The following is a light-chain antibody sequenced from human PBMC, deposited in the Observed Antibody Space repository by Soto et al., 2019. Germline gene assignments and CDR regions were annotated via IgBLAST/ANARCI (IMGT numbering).Light chain of an antibody. CDR2: GAS. V-gene: IGKV3-20*01. CDR1: QIISGAY. Sequence: EIVLTQSPGTLSLSPGERATLSCRASQIISGAYLAWYQQKPGQAPRLLLFGASNRTTGTPDRFSGSGSGTDFTLTISRLEPEDFAVYSCQQYGSSPYTFGQGNKLEF. CDR3: QQYGSSPYT. J-gene: IGKJ2*01.